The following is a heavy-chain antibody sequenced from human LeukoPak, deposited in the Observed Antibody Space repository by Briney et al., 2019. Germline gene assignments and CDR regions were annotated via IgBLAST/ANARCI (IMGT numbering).Heavy chain of an antibody. D-gene: IGHD6-6*01. V-gene: IGHV1-69*13. CDR1: GGTFSSFA. J-gene: IGHJ4*02. CDR3: ARGRSIYSSSSLYYFDY. Sequence: GASVKVSCKASGGTFSSFAISWVRQAPGQGLEWMGGIIPIFGTANYAQKFQGRVTITADESTSTAYMELSSLRSEDTAVYYCARGRSIYSSSSLYYFDYWGQGTLVTVSS. CDR2: IIPIFGTA.